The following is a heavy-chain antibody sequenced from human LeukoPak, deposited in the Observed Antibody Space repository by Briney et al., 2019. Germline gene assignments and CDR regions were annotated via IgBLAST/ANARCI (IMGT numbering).Heavy chain of an antibody. V-gene: IGHV1-8*01. Sequence: ASVKVSCKASGYTFTSYDINWVRQATGQGLEWMGWMNPNSGNTGYAQKFQGRVTMTRNTSISTAYMELSSLRSEDTAVYYCARGTSSGWYLPYYYYGMDVWGQGTTVTVSS. CDR2: MNPNSGNT. J-gene: IGHJ6*02. D-gene: IGHD6-19*01. CDR1: GYTFTSYD. CDR3: ARGTSSGWYLPYYYYGMDV.